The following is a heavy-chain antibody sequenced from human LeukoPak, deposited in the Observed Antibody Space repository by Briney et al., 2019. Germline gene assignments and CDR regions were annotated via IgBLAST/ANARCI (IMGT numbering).Heavy chain of an antibody. J-gene: IGHJ4*02. CDR2: VSGSGGTT. CDR1: GFPFSSYA. V-gene: IGHV3-23*01. D-gene: IGHD3-22*01. Sequence: GGSLRLSCAASGFPFSSYAMSWVRQAPGKGLEWDSGVSGSGGTTYYADTVKGRFTISRDNSKRTLYLQMNSLRAEDTAVYYCAKDRFYYDSSGYYRLHFDYWGQGTLVTVSS. CDR3: AKDRFYYDSSGYYRLHFDY.